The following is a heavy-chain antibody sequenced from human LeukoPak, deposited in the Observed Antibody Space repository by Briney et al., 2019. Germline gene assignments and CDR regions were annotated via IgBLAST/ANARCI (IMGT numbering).Heavy chain of an antibody. D-gene: IGHD2-21*02. CDR2: INHSGST. Sequence: SETLSLTCAVYGGSFSGYYWSWIRQPPGKGLEWIGEINHSGSTNYNPPLKSRVTISVDTSKNQFSLKLSSVTAADTAVYYCARVVTAYYYYYGMDVWGQGTTVTVSS. J-gene: IGHJ6*02. V-gene: IGHV4-34*01. CDR3: ARVVTAYYYYYGMDV. CDR1: GGSFSGYY.